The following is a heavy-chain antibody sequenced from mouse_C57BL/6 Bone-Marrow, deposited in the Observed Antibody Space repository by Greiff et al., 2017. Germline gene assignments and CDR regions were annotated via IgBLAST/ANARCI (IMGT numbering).Heavy chain of an antibody. V-gene: IGHV3-6*01. J-gene: IGHJ4*01. CDR3: ARAHDSNYEAMDY. CDR1: GYSITSGYY. D-gene: IGHD2-5*01. Sequence: VQLKQSGPGLVKPSQSLSLTCSVTGYSITSGYYWNWIRQFPGNKLEWMGYISYDGSNNYNPSLKNRISITRDTSKNQFFLKLNSVTTEDTATYYCARAHDSNYEAMDYWGQGTSVTVSS. CDR2: ISYDGSN.